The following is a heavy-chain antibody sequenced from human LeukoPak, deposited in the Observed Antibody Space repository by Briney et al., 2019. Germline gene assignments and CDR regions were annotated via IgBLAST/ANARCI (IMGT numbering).Heavy chain of an antibody. CDR1: SASLSTYY. J-gene: IGHJ4*02. CDR3: AKAAKYYFGSDTYYYFDH. CDR2: IYHSGSS. Sequence: PSETLSLTCTVSSASLSTYYWSWLRQPPGRGLEGMGYIYHSGSSNYNPPLKSLVTMSVDTSKSQFSLSLSSVTSADTAVYYCAKAAKYYFGSDTYYYFDHWGQGILVTVSS. D-gene: IGHD3-10*01. V-gene: IGHV4-59*01.